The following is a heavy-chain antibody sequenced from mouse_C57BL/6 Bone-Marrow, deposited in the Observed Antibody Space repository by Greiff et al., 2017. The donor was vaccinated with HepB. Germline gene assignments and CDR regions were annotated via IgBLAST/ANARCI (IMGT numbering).Heavy chain of an antibody. V-gene: IGHV14-4*01. J-gene: IGHJ3*01. Sequence: EVQRVESGAELVRPGASVKLSCTASGFNIKDDYMHWVKQRPEQGLEWIGWIDPENGDTEYASKFQGKATITADTSSNTAYLQLSSLTSEDTAVYYCTHLYYYGSSFFAYWGQGTLVTVSA. CDR2: IDPENGDT. D-gene: IGHD1-1*01. CDR3: THLYYYGSSFFAY. CDR1: GFNIKDDY.